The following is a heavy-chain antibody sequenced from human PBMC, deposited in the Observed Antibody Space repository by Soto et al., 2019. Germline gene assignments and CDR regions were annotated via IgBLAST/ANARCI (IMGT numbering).Heavy chain of an antibody. D-gene: IGHD2-21*02. V-gene: IGHV4-4*07. CDR1: GGSISSYY. CDR2: IYTSGST. J-gene: IGHJ4*02. Sequence: QVQLQESGPGLVKPSETLSLTCTVSGGSISSYYWSWIRQPAGKGLEWIGRIYTSGSTNYNPSLKSRVTMSVDTSKNQFSLKLSSVTAADTAVYYCAREGSLLAYCGGDCTIPFDYWGQGTLVTVSS. CDR3: AREGSLLAYCGGDCTIPFDY.